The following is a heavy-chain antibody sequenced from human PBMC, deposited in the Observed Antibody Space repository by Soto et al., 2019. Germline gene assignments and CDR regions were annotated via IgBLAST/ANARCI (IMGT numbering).Heavy chain of an antibody. CDR2: SMALGST. D-gene: IGHD2-8*02. V-gene: IGHV4-31*03. CDR3: ARDKITGLFDY. Sequence: TLPSPALSLMSKSAVVATTGAGSASTQGRAWSGLGTSMALGSTNYNPSLKSRVTISVDTSKNQFSLKLTSVTAADTAVYYCARDKITGLFDYWGQGTLVTVSS. J-gene: IGHJ4*02. CDR1: MSKSAVVATT.